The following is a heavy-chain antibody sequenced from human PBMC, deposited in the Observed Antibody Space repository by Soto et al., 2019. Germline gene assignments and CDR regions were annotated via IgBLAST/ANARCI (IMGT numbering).Heavy chain of an antibody. Sequence: EVQLLESEGGLVQPGRSLRLSCAASGFIFSDYAMSWVRQAPGKGLEWVSALSGSGSNTYYADSVKGRFTISRDNVKYTVSLQMNNLTAEDTAVYYCAKGGVTRSYYYAMDVWGQGTTVTVSS. J-gene: IGHJ6*02. CDR3: AKGGVTRSYYYAMDV. V-gene: IGHV3-23*01. CDR2: LSGSGSNT. CDR1: GFIFSDYA.